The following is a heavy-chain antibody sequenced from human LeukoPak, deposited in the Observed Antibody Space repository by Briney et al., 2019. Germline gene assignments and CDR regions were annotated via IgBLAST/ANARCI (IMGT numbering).Heavy chain of an antibody. CDR3: ARIDYSKNAFDI. CDR2: ISYDGSNK. Sequence: GGSLRLSCAASGFTVSSNYMSWVRQAPGKGLEWVAVISYDGSNKYYADSVKGRFTISRDNSKNTLYLQMNSLRAEDTAVYYCARIDYSKNAFDIWGQGTMVTVSS. V-gene: IGHV3-30-3*01. D-gene: IGHD2-15*01. J-gene: IGHJ3*02. CDR1: GFTVSSNY.